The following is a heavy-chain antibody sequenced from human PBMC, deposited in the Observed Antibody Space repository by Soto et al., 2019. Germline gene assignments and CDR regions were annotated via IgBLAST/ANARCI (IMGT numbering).Heavy chain of an antibody. V-gene: IGHV1-69*13. CDR1: GGTFSSYA. J-gene: IGHJ4*02. CDR2: IIPIFGTA. D-gene: IGHD6-6*01. Sequence: ASVKVSCKASGGTFSSYAISWVRQAPGQGLEWMGGIIPIFGTANYAQKFQGRVTITADESTSTAYMELSSLRSEDTVVYYCAREHIAARPSGPYFDYWGQGTLVTVSS. CDR3: AREHIAARPSGPYFDY.